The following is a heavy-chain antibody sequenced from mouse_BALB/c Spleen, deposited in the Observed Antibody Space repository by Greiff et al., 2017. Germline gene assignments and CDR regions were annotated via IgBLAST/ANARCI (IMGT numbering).Heavy chain of an antibody. Sequence: EVQLVESGPGLVKPSQSLSLTCSVTGYSITSGYYWYWIRQFPGNKLEWMGYISYDGSNNYNPSLKNRISITRDTSKNQFFLKLNSVTTEDTATYYCASYGSSYVDWFAYWGQGTLVTVSA. CDR1: GYSITSGYY. D-gene: IGHD1-1*01. CDR2: ISYDGSN. CDR3: ASYGSSYVDWFAY. V-gene: IGHV3-6*02. J-gene: IGHJ3*01.